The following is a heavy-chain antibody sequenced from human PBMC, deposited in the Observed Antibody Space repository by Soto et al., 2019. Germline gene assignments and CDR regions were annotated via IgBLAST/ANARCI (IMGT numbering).Heavy chain of an antibody. V-gene: IGHV4-4*07. CDR1: GGSISSYY. CDR3: ARTMVVPWGGIYYFDY. D-gene: IGHD2-15*01. CDR2: IYTSGST. Sequence: QVQLQESGPGLVKPSETLSLTCTVSGGSISSYYWSWIRQPAGKGLEWIGRIYTSGSTNYNTSLKSRVTMSVDTSKNQFSLKLSSVTAADTAVYYCARTMVVPWGGIYYFDYWGQGTLVTVSS. J-gene: IGHJ4*02.